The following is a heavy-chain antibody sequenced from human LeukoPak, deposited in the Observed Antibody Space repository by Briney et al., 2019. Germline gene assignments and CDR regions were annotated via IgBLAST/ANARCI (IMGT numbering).Heavy chain of an antibody. D-gene: IGHD6-19*01. J-gene: IGHJ4*01. CDR1: GFTFSNSD. CDR2: LSGSGITT. CDR3: AKGIYSSGWSYFDY. Sequence: GGSLRLSCAASGFTFSNSDMSWVRQAPGKGLEWVSTLSGSGITTYYADSVKGRFTISRNNSKNTLYLQMNSLRAEDTAVYYCAKGIYSSGWSYFDYWGHGTLVTVSS. V-gene: IGHV3-23*01.